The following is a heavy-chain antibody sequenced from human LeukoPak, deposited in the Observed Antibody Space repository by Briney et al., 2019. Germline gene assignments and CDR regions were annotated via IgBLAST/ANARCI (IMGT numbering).Heavy chain of an antibody. D-gene: IGHD3-22*01. Sequence: SQTLSLTCTVSGGSISSGGYYWSWIRQQPGKGLEWIGYIYYSGSTYYNPSLKSRVTISVDTSKNQFSLKLSSVTAADTAVYYCARITMTRSGMDYWGQGTLVTVSS. V-gene: IGHV4-31*03. J-gene: IGHJ4*02. CDR1: GGSISSGGYY. CDR3: ARITMTRSGMDY. CDR2: IYYSGST.